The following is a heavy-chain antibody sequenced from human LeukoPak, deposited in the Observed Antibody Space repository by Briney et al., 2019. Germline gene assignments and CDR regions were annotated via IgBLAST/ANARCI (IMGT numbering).Heavy chain of an antibody. D-gene: IGHD3-3*01. Sequence: SETLSLTCTVSGGSISSYYWSWIRQPPGKGLEWIGYIYYSGSTNYNPSLKSRVTISVDTSKNQFSLKLSSVTAADTAVYYCARRGQGLRFLEWTFDYWGQGTLVTVSS. CDR3: ARRGQGLRFLEWTFDY. J-gene: IGHJ4*02. CDR2: IYYSGST. V-gene: IGHV4-59*01. CDR1: GGSISSYY.